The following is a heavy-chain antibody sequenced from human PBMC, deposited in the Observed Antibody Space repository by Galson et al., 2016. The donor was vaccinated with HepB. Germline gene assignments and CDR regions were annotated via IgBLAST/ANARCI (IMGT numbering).Heavy chain of an antibody. Sequence: SLRLSCAASGFTFSSYSMNWVRQAPGKGLEWVANIKQDGSEKYYVDSVEGRFTISRDNAQNSLYLQMTSLRAEDTAVYYCARGPNGPNGGSLAYWGQGTLVTVSS. D-gene: IGHD2-15*01. V-gene: IGHV3-7*01. CDR3: ARGPNGPNGGSLAY. CDR1: GFTFSSYS. J-gene: IGHJ4*02. CDR2: IKQDGSEK.